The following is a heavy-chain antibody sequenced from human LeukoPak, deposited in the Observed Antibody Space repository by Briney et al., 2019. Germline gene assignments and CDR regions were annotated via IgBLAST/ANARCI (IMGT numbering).Heavy chain of an antibody. CDR2: ISGSSSYT. CDR1: GFTFSSYS. J-gene: IGHJ4*02. Sequence: PGGSLRLSCAASGFTFSSYSMNWVRQAPGKGLEWVSYISGSSSYTGYADSVKGRFTISRDNAKNSLFLQMSSLRAEDTAVYYCASRRSGYHVDYWGQGTQVTVSS. D-gene: IGHD3-22*01. V-gene: IGHV3-21*05. CDR3: ASRRSGYHVDY.